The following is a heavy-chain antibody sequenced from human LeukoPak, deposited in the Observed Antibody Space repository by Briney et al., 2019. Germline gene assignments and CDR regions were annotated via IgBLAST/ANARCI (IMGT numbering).Heavy chain of an antibody. CDR3: ARTSAAAEGAFDI. Sequence: GESLKISCKGSGYSFTSYWIGWVRQMPGKGLEGMGIIYPGDSDTRYSPSFQGQVTISADKSISTAYLQWSSLKASDTAMYYCARTSAAAEGAFDIWGQGTMVTVSS. V-gene: IGHV5-51*01. D-gene: IGHD6-13*01. CDR2: IYPGDSDT. J-gene: IGHJ3*02. CDR1: GYSFTSYW.